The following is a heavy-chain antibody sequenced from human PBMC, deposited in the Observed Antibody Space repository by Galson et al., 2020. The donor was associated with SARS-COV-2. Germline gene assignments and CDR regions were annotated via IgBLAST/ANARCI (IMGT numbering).Heavy chain of an antibody. V-gene: IGHV4-61*01. D-gene: IGHD4-17*01. CDR3: ARHYGDSPPFDYYYYGMDV. J-gene: IGHJ6*02. CDR1: GGSVSSGSYY. CDR2: NYYSGST. Sequence: ASETLSLTCTVSGGSVSSGSYYWSWIRQPPGKGLEWIGYNYYSGSTNYNPSLKIRVTISVDTSKNQFSLKLSSVTAADTAVYYCARHYGDSPPFDYYYYGMDVWGQGTTVTVSS.